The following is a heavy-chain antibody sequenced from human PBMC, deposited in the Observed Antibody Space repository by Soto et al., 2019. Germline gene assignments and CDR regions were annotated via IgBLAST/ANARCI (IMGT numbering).Heavy chain of an antibody. D-gene: IGHD3-10*01. CDR3: ARGVTMVRGVIHTPYFDY. CDR1: GGSISSGGYY. CDR2: IYYSGGT. V-gene: IGHV4-31*03. Sequence: QVQLQESGPGLVKPSQTLSLTCTVSGGSISSGGYYWSWIRQHPGKGLEWIGYIYYSGGTYYNPAITSRGTLAVDTSKNQSSLKLSAVTAADTAVYYCARGVTMVRGVIHTPYFDYWGQGTLVTVSS. J-gene: IGHJ4*02.